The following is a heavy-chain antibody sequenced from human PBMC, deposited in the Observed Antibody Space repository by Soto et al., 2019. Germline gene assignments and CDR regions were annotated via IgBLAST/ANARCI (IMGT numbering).Heavy chain of an antibody. CDR3: ARSWGLYCSSSRCYSPWFDP. CDR1: GFTFISHE. V-gene: IGHV3-48*03. Sequence: EVQLVESGGGLVQLGGSLRLSGEGSGFTFISHEMTWVRQAPGRGLGGISSISSSGGSIYYADSVKGRFTVSRDNAKNSLYLQMNSLRAEDTAVYYCARSWGLYCSSSRCYSPWFDPWGRGTLVTVSS. D-gene: IGHD2-2*02. J-gene: IGHJ5*02. CDR2: ISSSGGSI.